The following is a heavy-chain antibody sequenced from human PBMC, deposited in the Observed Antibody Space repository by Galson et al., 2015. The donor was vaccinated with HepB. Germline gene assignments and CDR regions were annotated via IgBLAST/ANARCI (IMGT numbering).Heavy chain of an antibody. CDR1: GFTFSDYY. D-gene: IGHD6-19*01. V-gene: IGHV3-72*01. CDR3: TPHPYRSPGDY. Sequence: SLRLSCAASGFTFSDYYMEWVRQAPGKGLEWVGRVRHKARRYTTDYAAPVKGRFTISRDDSKNTLYLEMNCLKTEDTAVYYCTPHPYRSPGDYWGQGTLVTVSS. CDR2: VRHKARRYTT. J-gene: IGHJ4*02.